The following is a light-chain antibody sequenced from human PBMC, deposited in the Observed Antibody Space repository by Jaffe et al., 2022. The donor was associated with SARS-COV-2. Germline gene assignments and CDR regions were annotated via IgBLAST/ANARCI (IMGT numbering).Light chain of an antibody. Sequence: QSALTQPASVSGSPGQSITISCTGTSSDVGAYNFVSWYQQHPGKAPKLMIYDVSNRPSGVSIRFSGSKSGNTASLTISGLQPEDEADYYCSSYTTINILFGGGTKLTVL. CDR1: SSDVGAYNF. J-gene: IGLJ2*01. V-gene: IGLV2-14*03. CDR3: SSYTTINIL. CDR2: DVS.